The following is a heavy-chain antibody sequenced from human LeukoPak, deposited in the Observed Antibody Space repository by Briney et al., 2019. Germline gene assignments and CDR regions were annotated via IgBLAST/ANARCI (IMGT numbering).Heavy chain of an antibody. CDR2: INPNSGGT. Sequence: GASVKVSCKASGYTFTGYYMHWVRQAPGQGLEWMGWINPNSGGTNYAQKFQGRVTMTRDTSISTAYMELSRLRSDDTAVYYCARDQSLAAAGTVDYWGQGTLVTVSS. D-gene: IGHD6-13*01. CDR1: GYTFTGYY. J-gene: IGHJ4*02. V-gene: IGHV1-2*02. CDR3: ARDQSLAAAGTVDY.